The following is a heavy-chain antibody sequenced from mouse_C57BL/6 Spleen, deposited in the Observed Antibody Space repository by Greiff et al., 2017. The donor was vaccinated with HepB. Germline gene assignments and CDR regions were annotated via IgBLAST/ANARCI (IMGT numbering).Heavy chain of an antibody. D-gene: IGHD1-1*01. CDR2: IDPSDSYT. CDR3: ARTDYYGSSYSWFAY. Sequence: VQLQQPGAELVMPGASVKLSCKASGYTFTSYWMHWVKQRPGQGLEWIGEIDPSDSYTNYNQKFKGKSTLTVDKSSSTAYMQLSSLTSRDSAFYYCARTDYYGSSYSWFAYWGQGTLVTVSA. J-gene: IGHJ3*01. CDR1: GYTFTSYW. V-gene: IGHV1-69*01.